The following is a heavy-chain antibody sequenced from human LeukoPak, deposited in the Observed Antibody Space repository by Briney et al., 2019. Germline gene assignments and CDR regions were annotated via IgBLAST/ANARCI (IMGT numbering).Heavy chain of an antibody. CDR2: ISGSGGST. CDR1: GFTFSSYA. J-gene: IGHJ3*02. Sequence: GGSLRLSCAASGFTFSSYAMSWVRQAPGKGLEWVSAISGSGGSTYYADSVKGRFTISRDNSKNTLYLQMNSLRAEDTAVYYCAKDPSDGQKLWWYGLDAFDIWGQGTMVTVSS. D-gene: IGHD2-21*01. V-gene: IGHV3-23*01. CDR3: AKDPSDGQKLWWYGLDAFDI.